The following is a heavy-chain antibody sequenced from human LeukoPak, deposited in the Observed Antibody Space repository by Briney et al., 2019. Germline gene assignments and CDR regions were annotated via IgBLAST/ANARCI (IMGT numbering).Heavy chain of an antibody. V-gene: IGHV4-39*01. J-gene: IGHJ4*02. CDR3: ARQNSYQFDY. Sequence: SETLSLTCTVSGGSISSSNYYWGCIRQPPGKGLEWIGSIYYSGSTYYNSSLKSRVTISVDTSKNQFSLKLSPVTAADTALYYCARQNSYQFDYWGQGTLVTVSS. D-gene: IGHD2-2*01. CDR2: IYYSGST. CDR1: GGSISSSNYY.